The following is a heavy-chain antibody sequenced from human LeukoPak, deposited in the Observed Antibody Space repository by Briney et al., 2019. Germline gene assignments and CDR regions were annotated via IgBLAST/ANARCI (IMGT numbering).Heavy chain of an antibody. J-gene: IGHJ6*02. V-gene: IGHV1-2*02. D-gene: IGHD1-7*01. CDR2: INPNSGGT. Sequence: ASVKVSCMASGYTFTGYYMHWVRQAPGQGLEWMGWINPNSGGTNYAQMFQGRVTMTSDTSNRTAYMEMSRLRSHDTAVYYCARVPITRTTELGLGMDVWGQGTTVTVSS. CDR1: GYTFTGYY. CDR3: ARVPITRTTELGLGMDV.